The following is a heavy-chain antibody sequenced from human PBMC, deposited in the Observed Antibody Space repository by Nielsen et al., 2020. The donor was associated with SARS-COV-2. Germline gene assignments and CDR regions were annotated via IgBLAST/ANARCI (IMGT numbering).Heavy chain of an antibody. D-gene: IGHD6-13*01. CDR1: GGTFSSYA. J-gene: IGHJ6*03. CDR3: ARGLEQAAAGTRNYYYYYYMDV. V-gene: IGHV1-69*13. CDR2: IIPIFGTA. Sequence: SVKVSCKASGGTFSSYAISWVRQAPGQGLEWMGGIIPIFGTANYAQKFQGRVTITADESTSTAYMELSSLRSEDTAVYYCARGLEQAAAGTRNYYYYYYMDVWGKGTTVTVS.